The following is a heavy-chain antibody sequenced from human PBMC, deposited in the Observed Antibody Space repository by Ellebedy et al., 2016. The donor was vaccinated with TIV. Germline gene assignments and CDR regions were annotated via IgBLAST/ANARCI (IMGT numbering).Heavy chain of an antibody. Sequence: SETLSLTXTVSGGSISSSSYYWSWIRQPAGKGLEWIGRIYTSGSTNYNPSLKSRVTMSVDTSKNQFSLKLSSVTAADTAVYYCARVVPAAISSSALDYWGQGTLVTVSS. J-gene: IGHJ4*02. CDR1: GGSISSSSYY. V-gene: IGHV4-61*02. CDR2: IYTSGST. D-gene: IGHD2-2*02. CDR3: ARVVPAAISSSALDY.